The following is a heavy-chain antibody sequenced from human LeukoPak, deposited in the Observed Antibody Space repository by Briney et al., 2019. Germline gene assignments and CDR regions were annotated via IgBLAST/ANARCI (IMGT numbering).Heavy chain of an antibody. CDR2: ISYDASNK. V-gene: IGHV3-30*04. CDR3: AKDWGVYNTSYYFDF. CDR1: GFTFTSYA. D-gene: IGHD6-6*01. J-gene: IGHJ4*02. Sequence: PGRSLRLSCTASGFTFTSYAMHWVRQAPGKGLEWVAVISYDASNKYYADSVKGRFTISRDNSKNTLYLQMNSLRAEDTAVYYCAKDWGVYNTSYYFDFWGQGTLVTVSS.